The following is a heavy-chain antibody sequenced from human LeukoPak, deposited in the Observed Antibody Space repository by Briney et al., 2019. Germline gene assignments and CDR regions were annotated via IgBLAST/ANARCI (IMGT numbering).Heavy chain of an antibody. D-gene: IGHD4-17*01. CDR3: AREVYGDSSFDY. V-gene: IGHV1-2*02. J-gene: IGHJ4*02. Sequence: ASVKVSCKASGYSFSDNYMHWVRQAPGQGLEWMGWINPNSGGTNYAQKFQGRVTMTRDASISTAYLELSRLTSDDTAVYCCAREVYGDSSFDYWGQGTLLTVSS. CDR2: INPNSGGT. CDR1: GYSFSDNY.